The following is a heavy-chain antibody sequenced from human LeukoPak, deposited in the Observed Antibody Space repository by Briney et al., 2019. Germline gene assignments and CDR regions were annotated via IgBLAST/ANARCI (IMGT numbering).Heavy chain of an antibody. CDR2: ISGSGGST. Sequence: GGSLRLSRAASGFTFSSYGMSWVRQAPGKGLEWVSAISGSGGSTYYADSVKGRFTISRDNSKNTLYLQMNSLRAEDTAVYYCASELYSYGPFDYWGQGTLVTVSS. D-gene: IGHD5-18*01. CDR3: ASELYSYGPFDY. J-gene: IGHJ4*02. CDR1: GFTFSSYG. V-gene: IGHV3-23*01.